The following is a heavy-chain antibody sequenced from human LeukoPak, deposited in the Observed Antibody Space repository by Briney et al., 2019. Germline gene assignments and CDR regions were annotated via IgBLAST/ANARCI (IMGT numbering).Heavy chain of an antibody. CDR2: IWYDGSNK. Sequence: GGSPRPSCATAGSTLSSHGQHWGRQAPGKGLEWVVVIWYDGSNKYYADSVKGRFTISRDNSKNTLYLQMNSLRAEDTAVYYCAREGADYWGQGTLVTVSS. D-gene: IGHD1-26*01. V-gene: IGHV3-33*01. CDR3: AREGADY. J-gene: IGHJ4*02. CDR1: GSTLSSHG.